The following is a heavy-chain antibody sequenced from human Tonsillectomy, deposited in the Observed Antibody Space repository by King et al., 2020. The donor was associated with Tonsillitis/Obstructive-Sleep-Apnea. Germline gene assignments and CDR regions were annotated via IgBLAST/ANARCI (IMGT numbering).Heavy chain of an antibody. J-gene: IGHJ6*03. CDR2: IFYSGST. V-gene: IGHV4-59*01. CDR3: ARDHCSSTSCYGNYYYMDV. CDR1: GGSISSYY. Sequence: QLQESGPGLVKPSETLSLTCTVSGGSISSYYWGWIRQPPGKGLEWIGYIFYSGSTNYNPSLKSRVTISVDTSKNQFSLKLSSVTAADTAVYYCARDHCSSTSCYGNYYYMDVWGKGTTVTVSS. D-gene: IGHD2-2*01.